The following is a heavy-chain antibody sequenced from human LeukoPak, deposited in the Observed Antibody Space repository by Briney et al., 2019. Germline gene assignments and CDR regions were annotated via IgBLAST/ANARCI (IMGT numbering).Heavy chain of an antibody. D-gene: IGHD3-22*01. CDR1: GGTFSSYA. Sequence: ASVKVSCKASGGTFSSYAISWVRQAPGQGLEWMGRIIPIFGIANYAQKFQGRVTITADKSTSTAYMELSSLRSEDTAVYYCATVTYYYDSSGFAFDIWGQGTMVTVSS. J-gene: IGHJ3*02. V-gene: IGHV1-69*04. CDR2: IIPIFGIA. CDR3: ATVTYYYDSSGFAFDI.